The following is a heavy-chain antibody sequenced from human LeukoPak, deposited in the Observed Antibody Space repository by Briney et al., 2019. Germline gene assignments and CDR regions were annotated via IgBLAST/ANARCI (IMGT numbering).Heavy chain of an antibody. CDR3: ARDSTYSSSWYLAFDI. J-gene: IGHJ3*02. Sequence: ASVKVSCKASGYTFTSYYIHWVRQAPGQGPEWMGIIYPSGGSTTYAQKFQGRVTMTRDTSISTAYMELSRLRSDDTAVYYCARDSTYSSSWYLAFDIWGQGTMVTVSS. V-gene: IGHV1-46*01. D-gene: IGHD6-13*01. CDR2: IYPSGGST. CDR1: GYTFTSYY.